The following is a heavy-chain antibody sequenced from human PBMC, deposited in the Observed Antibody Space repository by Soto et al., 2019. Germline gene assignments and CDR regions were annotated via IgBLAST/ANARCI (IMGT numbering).Heavy chain of an antibody. CDR3: ARDWYGDYVDY. CDR2: INPSGGST. Sequence: ASVKVSCKASGYTFTSYLMHWVRQAPGQGLEWMGIINPSGGSTSYAQKFQGRVTMTRDTSTSTVYMELSSLRSEDTAVYYCARDWYGDYVDYWGQGTLVTVSS. D-gene: IGHD4-17*01. CDR1: GYTFTSYL. V-gene: IGHV1-46*01. J-gene: IGHJ4*02.